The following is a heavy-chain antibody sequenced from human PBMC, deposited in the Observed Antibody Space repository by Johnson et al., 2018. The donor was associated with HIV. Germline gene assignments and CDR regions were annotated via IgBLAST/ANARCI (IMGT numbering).Heavy chain of an antibody. Sequence: VQLVESGGGLVQPGGSLRLSCAASEFTFHSYWMTWVRQAPGKGLEWVANINQDGTEKYYADSVKGRFTISRDNSKNTLYLQMNSLRAEDTAVYYCPVDTEAFDIWGQGTMVTVSS. CDR2: INQDGTEK. D-gene: IGHD1-14*01. V-gene: IGHV3-7*01. J-gene: IGHJ3*02. CDR1: EFTFHSYW. CDR3: PVDTEAFDI.